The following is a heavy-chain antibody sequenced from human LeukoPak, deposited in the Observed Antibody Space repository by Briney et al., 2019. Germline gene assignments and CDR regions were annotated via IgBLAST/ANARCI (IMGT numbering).Heavy chain of an antibody. CDR3: ARWTSITMVRGADAFDI. CDR1: GYTFTSYA. CDR2: INAGNGNT. Sequence: GASVKVSCKASGYTFTSYAMHWVRQAPGQRLEWMGWINAGNGNTKYSQKFQGRATITRDTSASTAYMELSSLRSEDTAVYYCARWTSITMVRGADAFDIWGQGTMVTVSS. D-gene: IGHD3-10*01. J-gene: IGHJ3*02. V-gene: IGHV1-3*01.